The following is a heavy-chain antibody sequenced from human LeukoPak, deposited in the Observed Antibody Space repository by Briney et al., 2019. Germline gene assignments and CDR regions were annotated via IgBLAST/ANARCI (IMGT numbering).Heavy chain of an antibody. CDR1: GGPISNNY. D-gene: IGHD3-22*01. CDR3: ARGLGYYDSSGYNY. V-gene: IGHV4-59*12. J-gene: IGHJ4*02. CDR2: TYYTGST. Sequence: SETLSLTCLVSGGPISNNYWSWIRQPTGKGLEWIGQTYYTGSTSYNPHLKSRVSISVDTSKNQFSLKLSSVTAADTAVYYCARGLGYYDSSGYNYWGQGTLVTVSS.